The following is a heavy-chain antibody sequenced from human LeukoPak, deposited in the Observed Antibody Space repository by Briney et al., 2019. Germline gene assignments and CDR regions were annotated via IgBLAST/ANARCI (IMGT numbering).Heavy chain of an antibody. CDR2: LYYSGST. D-gene: IGHD3-10*01. CDR3: ARDRGSFLWFGELHDDNWFDP. V-gene: IGHV4-39*07. J-gene: IGHJ5*02. CDR1: GGSISSSTSY. Sequence: PSETLSLTCIVSGGSISSSTSYWGWIRQPPGKGLEWIGTLYYSGSTGYNPSLKSRVTISVDTSKNQFSLKLSSVTAADTAVYYCARDRGSFLWFGELHDDNWFDPWGQGTLVTVSS.